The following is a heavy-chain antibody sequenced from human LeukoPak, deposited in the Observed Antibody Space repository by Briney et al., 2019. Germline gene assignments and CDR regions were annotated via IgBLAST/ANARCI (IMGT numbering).Heavy chain of an antibody. D-gene: IGHD1-26*01. V-gene: IGHV1-69*04. Sequence: SVKVSCKASGGTFSSYAISWVRQAPGQGLEWMGRIIPILGIANYAQKFQGRVTITADKSTSTAYMELSSLRSEDTAVYYCARVVDNSRSDYFDYWGQGTLVTVSS. CDR3: ARVVDNSRSDYFDY. CDR2: IIPILGIA. J-gene: IGHJ4*02. CDR1: GGTFSSYA.